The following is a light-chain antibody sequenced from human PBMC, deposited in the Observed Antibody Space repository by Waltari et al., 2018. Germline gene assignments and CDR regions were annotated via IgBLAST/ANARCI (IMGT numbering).Light chain of an antibody. CDR3: ATWDDSLNGWV. CDR2: KDY. V-gene: IGLV1-47*01. Sequence: QSVLTQPPSASGAPGQEVSIPCSGGSTTITNYVLWYQQFPGTAPKLLVYKDYERPSGVPDRFSASKSGTSASLAISGLRSDDEADYYCATWDDSLNGWVFGGGTKLTVL. CDR1: STTITNY. J-gene: IGLJ3*02.